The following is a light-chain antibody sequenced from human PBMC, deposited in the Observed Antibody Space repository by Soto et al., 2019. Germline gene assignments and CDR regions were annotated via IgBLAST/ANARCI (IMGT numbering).Light chain of an antibody. V-gene: IGKV1-39*01. Sequence: DIQMTQSPSSLSASVGDRVTITCRASQSISSYLNWYQQKPWKAPKLLIYAASSLQSGVPSRFLGSGSGTDCTHTMSILQPEDVSPYDIQPSYSTRWTFGQGPKVDIK. CDR2: AAS. J-gene: IGKJ1*01. CDR3: QPSYSTRWT. CDR1: QSISSY.